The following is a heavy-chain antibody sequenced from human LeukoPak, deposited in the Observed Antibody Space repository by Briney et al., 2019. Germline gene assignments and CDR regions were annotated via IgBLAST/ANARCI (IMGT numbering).Heavy chain of an antibody. CDR2: IYHSGST. D-gene: IGHD1-26*01. CDR1: GYSISSGYY. CDR3: ARHLKSGSPDY. V-gene: IGHV4-38-2*02. Sequence: KASETLSLTCTVSGYSISSGYYWGWIRQPPGKGLEWIGSIYHSGSTYYNPSLKSRVTISVDTSKNQFSLKLSSVTAADTAVYYCARHLKSGSPDYWGQGTLVTVSS. J-gene: IGHJ4*02.